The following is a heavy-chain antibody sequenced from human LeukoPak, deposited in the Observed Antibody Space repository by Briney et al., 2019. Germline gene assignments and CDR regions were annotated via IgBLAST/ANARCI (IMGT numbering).Heavy chain of an antibody. CDR2: IFSGGNT. CDR1: GLTLSNAW. V-gene: IGHV3-53*01. CDR3: ATSRRGDYRFDY. D-gene: IGHD4-17*01. J-gene: IGHJ4*02. Sequence: GGSLRLSCAVSGLTLSNAWMNWVRQAPGKGLEWISVIFSGGNTFYADSVKGRFTVSRDNSKNTLYLQVNSLRAEDTAVYYCATSRRGDYRFDYWGQGTLVTVSS.